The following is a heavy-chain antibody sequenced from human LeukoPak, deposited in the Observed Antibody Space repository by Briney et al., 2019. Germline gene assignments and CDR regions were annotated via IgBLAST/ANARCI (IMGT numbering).Heavy chain of an antibody. J-gene: IGHJ5*02. V-gene: IGHV3-53*01. CDR1: GFTLSSYW. CDR2: IYGDGST. CDR3: ARGSPVASGRYSIYSS. D-gene: IGHD3-10*01. Sequence: GGSLRLSCVASGFTLSSYWMSWVRQAPGKGLEWVAVIYGDGSTYYADSVKGRFTISSDNLKNTLSLQMDSLRAADTAMYYCARGSPVASGRYSIYSSWGQGTLVTVSP.